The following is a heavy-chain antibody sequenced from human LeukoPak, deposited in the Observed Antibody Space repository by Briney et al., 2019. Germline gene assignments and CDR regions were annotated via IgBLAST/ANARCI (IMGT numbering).Heavy chain of an antibody. CDR2: ISHSGST. D-gene: IGHD6-19*01. CDR1: GGSFSGYY. J-gene: IGHJ3*02. Sequence: SETLSLTCAVYGGSFSGYYWSWIRQPPGKGLEWVGEISHSGSTSYNPSLKSRVTISVDTSKDQFHLKLSSVTAADTAVYYCALAQWLVNDAFDIWGQGTMVTVSS. CDR3: ALAQWLVNDAFDI. V-gene: IGHV4-34*01.